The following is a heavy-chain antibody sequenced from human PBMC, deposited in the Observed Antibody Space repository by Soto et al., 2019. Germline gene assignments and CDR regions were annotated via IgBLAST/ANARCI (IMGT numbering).Heavy chain of an antibody. Sequence: SETLSLTCAVYGGSFSGYYWSWIRQPPGKGLEWLGDINHSGSTNYNPSLKSRVTISLDTSKNQFSLKLRSVTAADTAVYYCVPIAVAGRFYYMDVWGKGTTVTVSS. J-gene: IGHJ6*03. CDR3: VPIAVAGRFYYMDV. D-gene: IGHD6-19*01. V-gene: IGHV4-34*01. CDR2: INHSGST. CDR1: GGSFSGYY.